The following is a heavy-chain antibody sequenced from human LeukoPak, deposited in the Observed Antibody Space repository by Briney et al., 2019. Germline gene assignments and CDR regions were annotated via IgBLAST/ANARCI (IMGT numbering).Heavy chain of an antibody. D-gene: IGHD3-3*01. CDR1: GYTFTDYY. V-gene: IGHV1-46*03. CDR3: ARLRYDFWSGYYSYYFDY. Sequence: ASVKVSCKVSGYTFTDYYMHWVRQAPGQGLEWMGIINPSGGSTSYAQKFQGRVTMTRDTSTSTVYMELSSLRSEDTAVYYCARLRYDFWSGYYSYYFDYWGQGTLVTVSS. J-gene: IGHJ4*02. CDR2: INPSGGST.